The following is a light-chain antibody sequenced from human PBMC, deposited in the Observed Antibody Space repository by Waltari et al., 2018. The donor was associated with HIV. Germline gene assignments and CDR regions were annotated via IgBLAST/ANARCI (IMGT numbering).Light chain of an antibody. Sequence: EIVMTQSPATLSVSPGASTTLSCSASQSVSSNLAWYQQKPGQAPRLLIYGESTRATGIPARFSGSGSGTEFTLTISSLQSEDFAVYYCQQYNNWPSFTFGPGTKVDIK. CDR1: QSVSSN. CDR2: GES. J-gene: IGKJ3*01. CDR3: QQYNNWPSFT. V-gene: IGKV3-15*01.